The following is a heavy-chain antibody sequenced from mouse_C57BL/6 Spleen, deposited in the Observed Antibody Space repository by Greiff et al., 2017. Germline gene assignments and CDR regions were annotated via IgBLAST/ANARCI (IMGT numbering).Heavy chain of an antibody. J-gene: IGHJ1*03. D-gene: IGHD2-14*01. Sequence: DVKLVESGPGLVKPSQSLSLTCSVTGYSITSGYYWNWIRQFPGNKLEWMGYISYDGSNNYNPSLKNRISITRDTSKNQFFLKLNSVTTEDTATYYCAREYDPTGYFDVWGTGTTVTVSS. CDR3: AREYDPTGYFDV. CDR2: ISYDGSN. CDR1: GYSITSGYY. V-gene: IGHV3-6*01.